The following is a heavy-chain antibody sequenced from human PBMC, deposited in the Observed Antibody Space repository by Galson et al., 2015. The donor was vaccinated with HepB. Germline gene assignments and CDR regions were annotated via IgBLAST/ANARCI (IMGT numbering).Heavy chain of an antibody. Sequence: SLRLSCAAPGLIVSSNYLTWVRQAPGRGLEWISIIYSGGNTYYTDSVKGRFTISRDKSKNTLYLQMNSLRAEDTAAYYCARRDFYASGTYFPFDHWGQGILVTVSS. CDR2: IYSGGNT. J-gene: IGHJ4*02. CDR3: ARRDFYASGTYFPFDH. D-gene: IGHD3-10*01. V-gene: IGHV3-66*02. CDR1: GLIVSSNY.